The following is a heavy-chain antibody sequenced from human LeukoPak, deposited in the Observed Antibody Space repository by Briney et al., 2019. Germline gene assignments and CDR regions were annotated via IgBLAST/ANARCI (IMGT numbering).Heavy chain of an antibody. CDR1: GGSISSYS. V-gene: IGHV4-59*08. J-gene: IGHJ4*02. CDR3: ARHMLTYYDSSGYDY. D-gene: IGHD3-22*01. Sequence: SETLSLTCTVSGGSISSYSWSWIRQPPGRGLEWIGYIYNSGSANYNPSLKSRVTISVDTSKNQLLLRLSSVTAADTAVYYCARHMLTYYDSSGYDYWGQGTLVTVSS. CDR2: IYNSGSA.